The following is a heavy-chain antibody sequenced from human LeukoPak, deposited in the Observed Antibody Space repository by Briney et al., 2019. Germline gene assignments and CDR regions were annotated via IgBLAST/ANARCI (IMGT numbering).Heavy chain of an antibody. CDR3: ASERGSNWFDP. D-gene: IGHD3-10*01. CDR1: GGSISSGDYY. V-gene: IGHV4-30-4*01. CDR2: IYYSGGT. Sequence: SETLSLTCTVSGGSISSGDYYWSWIRQPPGKGLEWIGYIYYSGGTYYNPSLKSRVTISVDTSKNQFSLKLSSVTAADTAVYYCASERGSNWFDPWGQGTLVTVSS. J-gene: IGHJ5*02.